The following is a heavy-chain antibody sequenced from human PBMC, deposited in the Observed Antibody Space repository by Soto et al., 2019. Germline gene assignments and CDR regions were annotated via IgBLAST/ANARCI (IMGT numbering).Heavy chain of an antibody. V-gene: IGHV3-11*01. CDR3: ARDHDPLAWVRFLEWPTGPVRY. CDR1: GFTFSDYY. Sequence: GGSLRLSCAASGFTFSDYYMSWIRQAPGKGLEWVSYISSSGSTIYYADSVKGRFTISRDNAKNSLYLQMNSLRAEDTAVYYCARDHDPLAWVRFLEWPTGPVRYWGQGTLVTVSS. CDR2: ISSSGSTI. J-gene: IGHJ4*02. D-gene: IGHD3-3*01.